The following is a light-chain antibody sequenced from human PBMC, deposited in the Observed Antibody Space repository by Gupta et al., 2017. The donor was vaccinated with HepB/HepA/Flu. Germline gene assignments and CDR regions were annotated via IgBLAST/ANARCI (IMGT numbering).Light chain of an antibody. CDR2: DAS. Sequence: IQMTQYQSSVSASVGDRVTSTCRASQGIRSWLAWYQHKPGEAPKLLIYDASRGKSGVPLRFSGSGSGTDFTLTISSRQPEDFATYYCQHVNSFPSTFGQGTKVEIK. CDR3: QHVNSFPST. V-gene: IGKV1-12*01. J-gene: IGKJ1*01. CDR1: QGIRSW.